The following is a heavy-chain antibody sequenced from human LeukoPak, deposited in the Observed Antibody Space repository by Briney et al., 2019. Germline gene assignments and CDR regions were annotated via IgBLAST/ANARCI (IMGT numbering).Heavy chain of an antibody. V-gene: IGHV4-39*07. CDR3: ARDQPLVGIVVVPAAI. J-gene: IGHJ4*02. CDR1: GGSISSSTYY. D-gene: IGHD2-2*03. Sequence: SETLSLTCTVSGGSISSSTYYWGWLRQPPGKGLEWIGSIYYTGSTYYNPSLKSRVTISLDSSKNQFSLKLTSVTAADTAVYYCARDQPLVGIVVVPAAIWGQGTLVTVSS. CDR2: IYYTGST.